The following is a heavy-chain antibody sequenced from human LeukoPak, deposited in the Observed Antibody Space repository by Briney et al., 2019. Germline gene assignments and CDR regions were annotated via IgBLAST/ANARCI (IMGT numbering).Heavy chain of an antibody. J-gene: IGHJ4*02. CDR1: GFTVSSNY. Sequence: GGSLRLSCAASGFTVSSNYMSWVRQAPGKGLEWVSVIYSGGSTYYADSVKGRFTISRDNSKSTLYLQMNSLRAEDTAVYYCARAVGTIFDPRDWGQGTLVTVSS. CDR2: IYSGGST. V-gene: IGHV3-53*01. CDR3: ARAVGTIFDPRD. D-gene: IGHD3-9*01.